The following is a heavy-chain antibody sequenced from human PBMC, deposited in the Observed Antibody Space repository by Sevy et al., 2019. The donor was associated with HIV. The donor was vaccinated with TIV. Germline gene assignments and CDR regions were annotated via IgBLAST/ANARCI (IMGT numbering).Heavy chain of an antibody. J-gene: IGHJ4*02. Sequence: GGSLRLSCAASGFTFSSYAMSWVRQAPGKGLEWVSVFSSSGGNTYYADSVKGRFTISRDNSKNKLYLQMNSVRAEDTAVYYCAKDRRYGDIGLFDYWGQGTLVTVSS. CDR1: GFTFSSYA. D-gene: IGHD4-17*01. CDR3: AKDRRYGDIGLFDY. V-gene: IGHV3-23*01. CDR2: FSSSGGNT.